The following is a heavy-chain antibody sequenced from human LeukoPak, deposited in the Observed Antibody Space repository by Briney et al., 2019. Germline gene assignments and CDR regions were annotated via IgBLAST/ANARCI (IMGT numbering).Heavy chain of an antibody. CDR3: ASLPGDFWSGSPDAFDI. CDR1: GFTFSSYA. Sequence: GGSLRLSCAASGFTFSSYAMSWVRQAPGKGLEWVSAISGSGGSTYYADSVKGRFTISRDNSKNTLYLQMNSLRAEDTAVYYCASLPGDFWSGSPDAFDIWGQGTMVTVSS. CDR2: ISGSGGST. V-gene: IGHV3-23*01. J-gene: IGHJ3*02. D-gene: IGHD3-3*01.